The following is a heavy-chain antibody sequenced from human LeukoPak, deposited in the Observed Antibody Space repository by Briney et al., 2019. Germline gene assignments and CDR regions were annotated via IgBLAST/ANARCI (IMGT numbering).Heavy chain of an antibody. V-gene: IGHV3-30*02. CDR1: GFTFSSYG. CDR2: IRYDGSNK. Sequence: GGSLRLSCAASGFTFSSYGMHWVRQAPGKGLEWVAFIRYDGSNKYYADPVKGRFTISRDNSKNTLYLQMNSLRAEDTAVYYCAKVSSGYSSSWADAFEIWGQGAMVTVSS. J-gene: IGHJ3*02. D-gene: IGHD6-13*01. CDR3: AKVSSGYSSSWADAFEI.